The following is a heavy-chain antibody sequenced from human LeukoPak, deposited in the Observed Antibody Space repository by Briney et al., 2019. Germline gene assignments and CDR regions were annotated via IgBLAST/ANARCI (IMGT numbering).Heavy chain of an antibody. CDR2: IKQDGSEK. CDR1: GFTFSSYW. D-gene: IGHD2-15*01. J-gene: IGHJ6*04. CDR3: ARDGSSDCSGGSCAPYYGMDV. V-gene: IGHV3-7*03. Sequence: PGGSLRLSCAASGFTFSSYWMSWVRQAPGKGLEWVANIKQDGSEKYYVDSVKGRFTISRDNAKNSLYLQMNSLRAEDTAVYYCARDGSSDCSGGSCAPYYGMDVWGKGTTVTVSS.